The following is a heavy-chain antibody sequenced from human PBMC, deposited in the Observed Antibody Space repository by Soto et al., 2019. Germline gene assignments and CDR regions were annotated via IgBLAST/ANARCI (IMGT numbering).Heavy chain of an antibody. CDR1: GYTFTGYY. CDR3: ARGDVVVPAAILQLGIFDY. J-gene: IGHJ4*02. CDR2: INPNSGGT. D-gene: IGHD2-2*01. V-gene: IGHV1-2*04. Sequence: ASVKVSCKASGYTFTGYYMHWVRQAPGQGLEWMGWINPNSGGTNYAQKFQGWVTMTRDTSISTAYMELSRLRSDDTAVYYCARGDVVVPAAILQLGIFDYWGQGTLVTV.